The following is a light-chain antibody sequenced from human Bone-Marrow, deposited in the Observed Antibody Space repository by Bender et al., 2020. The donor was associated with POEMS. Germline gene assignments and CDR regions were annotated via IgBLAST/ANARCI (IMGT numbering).Light chain of an antibody. V-gene: IGLV2-23*02. J-gene: IGLJ2*01. Sequence: QSALTQPASVSGSPGQSITLSCTGSSSDVGGYNLVSWYQQHPGKAPKLIISEVHNGPSGVSSRFSGSKSGNTASLTISGLQAEDEADYYCCSYSSSSTSVLFGGGTKLTVL. CDR1: SSDVGGYNL. CDR3: CSYSSSSTSVL. CDR2: EVH.